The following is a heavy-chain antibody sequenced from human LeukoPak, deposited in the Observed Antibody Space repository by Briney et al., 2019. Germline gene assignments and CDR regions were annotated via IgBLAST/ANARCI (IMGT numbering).Heavy chain of an antibody. J-gene: IGHJ6*03. CDR2: ISYDGSNK. V-gene: IGHV3-30*18. CDR1: GFTFSNYG. CDR3: AKYPGGFTGIVNYYHMDV. Sequence: GGSLRLSCAASGFTFSNYGMHWVRQAPGKGLEWVAVISYDGSNKYYTDSVKGRFTISRDNSKNTLFLQMNSLRAEDTALYYCAKYPGGFTGIVNYYHMDVWGKGTTVTVSS. D-gene: IGHD1-26*01.